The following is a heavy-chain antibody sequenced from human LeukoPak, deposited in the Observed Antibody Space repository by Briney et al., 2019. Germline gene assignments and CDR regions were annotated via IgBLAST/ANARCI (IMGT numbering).Heavy chain of an antibody. V-gene: IGHV3-23*01. CDR2: IVRSGDST. CDR3: IRDTQSHFDY. D-gene: IGHD5-24*01. Sequence: PGGSLRLSCAASGLTFSSYEMNWVRQAPGKGLEWVSFIVRSGDSTFYADSVKGRFAISRDNSKNTLYLQMSSLRAEDTAVYYCIRDTQSHFDYWGQGALVTVSS. CDR1: GLTFSSYE. J-gene: IGHJ4*02.